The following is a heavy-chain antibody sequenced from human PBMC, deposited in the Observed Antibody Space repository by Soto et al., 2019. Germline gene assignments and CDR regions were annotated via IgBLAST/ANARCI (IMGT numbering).Heavy chain of an antibody. J-gene: IGHJ4*02. CDR1: GYTFTSFD. CDR2: TTASNTHT. V-gene: IGHV1-18*04. D-gene: IGHD3-22*01. CDR3: ARGGYSRGYHY. Sequence: QVQLLQSGTEVKEPGASVKVSCKASGYTFTSFDISWVRQAPGQGLEWVGWTTASNTHTNYAQKLQGRVTMTTDTAPTTAYMELRSLRSADTATYSCARGGYSRGYHYWGQGTLVTVSS.